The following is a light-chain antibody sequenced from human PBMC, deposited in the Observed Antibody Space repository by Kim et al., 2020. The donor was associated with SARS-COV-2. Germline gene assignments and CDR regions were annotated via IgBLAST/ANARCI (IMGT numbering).Light chain of an antibody. Sequence: VSPGQTARITCAGDALPKQYAYWYQQKPGQAPVLVIYKDTERPSGIPERFSGSSSGTTVTLTISGVQAEDEADYYCQSADSSGTVVFGGGTKLTVL. CDR1: ALPKQY. J-gene: IGLJ2*01. CDR3: QSADSSGTVV. CDR2: KDT. V-gene: IGLV3-25*03.